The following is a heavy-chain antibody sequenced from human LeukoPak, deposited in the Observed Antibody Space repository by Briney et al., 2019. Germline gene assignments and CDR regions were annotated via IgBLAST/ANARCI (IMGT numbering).Heavy chain of an antibody. J-gene: IGHJ6*03. CDR2: IYHSGST. CDR1: SGSISSTHFY. D-gene: IGHD2-2*01. Sequence: SETLSLTCTVSSGSISSTHFYWGWIRQPPGKGLECIGSIYHSGSTYYNPSLKSRVTISVDTSKNQFSLKLSSVTAADTAVYYCARVGHQLLNYYYYYYMDVWGKGTTVTVSS. V-gene: IGHV4-39*07. CDR3: ARVGHQLLNYYYYYYMDV.